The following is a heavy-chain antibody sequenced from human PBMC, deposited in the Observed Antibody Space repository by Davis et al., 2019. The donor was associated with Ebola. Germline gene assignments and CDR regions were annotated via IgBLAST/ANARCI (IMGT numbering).Heavy chain of an antibody. CDR3: ARAPYGEFDY. D-gene: IGHD4-17*01. CDR2: IYYRCST. Sequence: MPSETLSLTCTVFGSSISTYYCSWTRPPPGKGLDWVGSIYYRCSTYYNPSLKSRVTISVDTSKNQFSLKLSSVTAADTAVYYCARAPYGEFDYWGQGTLVTVSS. CDR1: GSSISTYY. V-gene: IGHV4-39*01. J-gene: IGHJ4*02.